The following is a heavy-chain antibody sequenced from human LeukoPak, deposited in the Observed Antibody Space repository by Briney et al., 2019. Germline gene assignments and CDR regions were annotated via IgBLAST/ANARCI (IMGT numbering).Heavy chain of an antibody. CDR1: GGSFSGYY. D-gene: IGHD6-19*01. Sequence: SETLSLTCAVYGGSFSGYYWSWIRQPPVKGLEWIGEINHSGSTNYNPSLKSRVTISVDTSKNQFSLKLSSVTAADTAVYYCARGRGGAVARTRRYYFDYWGQGTLVTVSS. V-gene: IGHV4-34*01. CDR3: ARGRGGAVARTRRYYFDY. CDR2: INHSGST. J-gene: IGHJ4*02.